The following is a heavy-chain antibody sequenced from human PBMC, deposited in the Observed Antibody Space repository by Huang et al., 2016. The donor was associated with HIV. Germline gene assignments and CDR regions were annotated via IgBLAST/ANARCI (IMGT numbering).Heavy chain of an antibody. CDR3: ARAKDTWDAYDI. J-gene: IGHJ3*02. Sequence: QVQLVESGGGVVQPGRSLRLSCAAPGFPFNNHAMHWVRQAPGKGLDWVAVRSNDGINNDYADSVKGRFTISRDSSKSTLFLHMTSLRTEDTAVYYCARAKDTWDAYDIWGQGTMVIVSS. CDR1: GFPFNNHA. CDR2: RSNDGINN. D-gene: IGHD5-18*01. V-gene: IGHV3-30-3*01.